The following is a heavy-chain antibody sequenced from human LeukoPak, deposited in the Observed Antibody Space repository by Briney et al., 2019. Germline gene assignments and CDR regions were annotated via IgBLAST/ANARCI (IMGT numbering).Heavy chain of an antibody. J-gene: IGHJ6*03. D-gene: IGHD3-3*01. V-gene: IGHV1-69*05. CDR3: ALPYYGFWSGYSSMDV. CDR2: IIPIFGTA. Sequence: SVKVSCKASGGTFSSYAISWVRQAPGQGLEWMGRIIPIFGTANYAQKFQGRVTITTDESTSTAYMELSSLRSEDTAVYYCALPYYGFWSGYSSMDVWGKGTTVTVSS. CDR1: GGTFSSYA.